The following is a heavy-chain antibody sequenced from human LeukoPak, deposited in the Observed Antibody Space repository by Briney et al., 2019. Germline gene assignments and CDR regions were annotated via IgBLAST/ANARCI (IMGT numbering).Heavy chain of an antibody. Sequence: SETLSLTCTVSGGSISSYYWSRIRQPPGKGLEWIGYIYYSGSTNYNPSLKSRVTISVDTSKNQFSLKLSSVTAADTAVYYCARDGTVVVPAATRAYYGMDVWGQGTTVTVSS. CDR2: IYYSGST. CDR1: GGSISSYY. V-gene: IGHV4-59*01. CDR3: ARDGTVVVPAATRAYYGMDV. J-gene: IGHJ6*02. D-gene: IGHD2-2*01.